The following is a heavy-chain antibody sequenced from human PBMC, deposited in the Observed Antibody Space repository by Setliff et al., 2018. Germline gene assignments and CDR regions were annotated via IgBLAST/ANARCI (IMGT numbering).Heavy chain of an antibody. Sequence: SETLSLTCTVSGGPISSGHYYWNWIRQPAGKGLEWIGRIYPSGGTNYNPSLKSRVTISXXTSKNHFSLKLTSVTAADTAVYYCARDLYCGGHCYQLFDSWGQGTLVTVSS. D-gene: IGHD2-21*02. V-gene: IGHV4-61*02. CDR3: ARDLYCGGHCYQLFDS. CDR1: GGPISSGHYY. J-gene: IGHJ4*02. CDR2: IYPSGGT.